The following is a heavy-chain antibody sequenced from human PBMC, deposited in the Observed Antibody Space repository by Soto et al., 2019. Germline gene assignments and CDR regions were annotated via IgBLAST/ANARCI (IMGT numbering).Heavy chain of an antibody. CDR3: ATDLQFSGWLSAQTFDY. CDR2: ITGSGDST. J-gene: IGHJ4*02. Sequence: EVQLLESGGGLVQPGGSLRLSCAVSGFTFSSHAMSWVRQAPGKGLECVSSITGSGDSTYYADSVKGRFTISRDKFKSTLYLQMNSLRAEDTAVYYCATDLQFSGWLSAQTFDYWGQGTQVTVSS. V-gene: IGHV3-23*01. D-gene: IGHD6-19*01. CDR1: GFTFSSHA.